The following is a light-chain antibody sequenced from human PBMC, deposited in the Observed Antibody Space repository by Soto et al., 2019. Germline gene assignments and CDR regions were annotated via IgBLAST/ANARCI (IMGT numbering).Light chain of an antibody. CDR1: SSDIGDYNY. CDR2: EVT. V-gene: IGLV2-8*01. Sequence: QSALTQPPSASGSPGQSVTISCSGTSSDIGDYNYVSWYQQYSGKAPKLIIFEVTKRPSGVPDRFSGSKSGNTASLTVSGLQTEDEADYYCQSQDSSLSGSVFGGGTKLTVL. CDR3: QSQDSSLSGSV. J-gene: IGLJ2*01.